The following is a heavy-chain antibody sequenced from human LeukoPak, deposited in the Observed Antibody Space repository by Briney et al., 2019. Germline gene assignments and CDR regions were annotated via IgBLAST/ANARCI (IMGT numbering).Heavy chain of an antibody. Sequence: PSETLSLTCAVYSGSFSGYYWSWIRQPPGKGLEWIGYIYYSGSTNYNPSLKSRVTISVDTSKNQFSLKLSSVTAAGTAVYYCARSQVGEAYYDFWSGPTDNYYFDYWGQGALVTVSS. V-gene: IGHV4-59*08. CDR1: SGSFSGYY. CDR3: ARSQVGEAYYDFWSGPTDNYYFDY. D-gene: IGHD3-3*01. J-gene: IGHJ4*02. CDR2: IYYSGST.